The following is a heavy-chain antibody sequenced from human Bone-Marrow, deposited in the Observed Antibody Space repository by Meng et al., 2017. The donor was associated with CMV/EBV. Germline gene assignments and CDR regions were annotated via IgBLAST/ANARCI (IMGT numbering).Heavy chain of an antibody. CDR2: INHSGST. CDR1: GGSFSGYY. J-gene: IGHJ4*02. V-gene: IGHV4-34*01. Sequence: GSLRLSCAVYGGSFSGYYWSWIRQPPGKGLEWIGEINHSGSTNYNPSLKSRVTISVDTSKNQFSLKLSSVTAADTAVYYCARGPYYYDSSGYLDYWGQGTLVTVSS. D-gene: IGHD3-22*01. CDR3: ARGPYYYDSSGYLDY.